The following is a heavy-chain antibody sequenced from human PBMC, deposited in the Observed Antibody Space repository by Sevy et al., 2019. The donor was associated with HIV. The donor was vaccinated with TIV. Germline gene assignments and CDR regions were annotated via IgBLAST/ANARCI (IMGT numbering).Heavy chain of an antibody. CDR2: IYSGGST. J-gene: IGHJ4*02. CDR3: ARALDVSVAGIDY. Sequence: GGSLRLSCAASGFTVSSNYMSWVRQAPGKGLEWVSVIYSGGSTYYADSVKGRFTISRDNSKNTLYLQMNSLRAEDTAMYYCARALDVSVAGIDYWGQGTLVTVSS. CDR1: GFTVSSNY. D-gene: IGHD6-19*01. V-gene: IGHV3-53*01.